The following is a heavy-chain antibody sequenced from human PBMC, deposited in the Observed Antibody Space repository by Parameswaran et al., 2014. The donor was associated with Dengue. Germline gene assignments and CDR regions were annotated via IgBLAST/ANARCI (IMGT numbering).Heavy chain of an antibody. Sequence: PGKGLEWIGSIYYSGSTYYNPSLKSRVTISVDTSKNQFSLKLSSVTAADTAVYYCARQQDRSYYFDYWGQGTLVTVSS. D-gene: IGHD2-15*01. CDR3: ARQQDRSYYFDY. CDR2: IYYSGST. V-gene: IGHV4-39*01. J-gene: IGHJ4*02.